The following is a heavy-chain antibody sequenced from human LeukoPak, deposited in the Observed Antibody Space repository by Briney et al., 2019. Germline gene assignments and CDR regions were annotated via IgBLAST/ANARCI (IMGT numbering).Heavy chain of an antibody. CDR1: GFTFSSYE. CDR3: ARDKGSGYYFDY. D-gene: IGHD3-22*01. Sequence: GGSLRLSCAASGFTFSSYEMSWVRQAPGKGLEWVSYISSSGSTIYYADSVKGRFTISRDNAKNTLYLQMNSLRAEDTAVYNGARDKGSGYYFDYWGQGTLVTVSS. CDR2: ISSSGSTI. J-gene: IGHJ4*02. V-gene: IGHV3-48*03.